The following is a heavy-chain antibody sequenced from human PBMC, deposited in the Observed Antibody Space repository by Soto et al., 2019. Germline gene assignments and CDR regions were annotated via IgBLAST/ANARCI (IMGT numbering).Heavy chain of an antibody. Sequence: SETLSLTCNFSGGPLSSFYYSWIRQAPGKGLEWIGYIYYTGSTNYNPSLKSRVTMSVDTSKNQFSLKLTSVTAADTAVYFCAVTRGGAHPHDIWGQGTMVTVSS. CDR1: GGPLSSFY. J-gene: IGHJ3*02. V-gene: IGHV4-59*01. CDR2: IYYTGST. CDR3: AVTRGGAHPHDI. D-gene: IGHD2-21*02.